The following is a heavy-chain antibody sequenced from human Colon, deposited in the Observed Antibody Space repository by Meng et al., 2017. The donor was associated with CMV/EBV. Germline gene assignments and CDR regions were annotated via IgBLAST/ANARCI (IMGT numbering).Heavy chain of an antibody. V-gene: IGHV4-59*11. D-gene: IGHD6-19*01. CDR2: VYYSGSA. J-gene: IGHJ4*02. Sequence: GSLRLSCTVSGDSLRDHYWSWIRQPPGKGLEWMGYVYYSGSARYSPSLRSRITISVDTSRNQISLNLRFVTAEDTALYYCAKDIWIGHRLTGYSSGWDYWGQGTLVTVSS. CDR1: GDSLRDHY. CDR3: AKDIWIGHRLTGYSSGWDY.